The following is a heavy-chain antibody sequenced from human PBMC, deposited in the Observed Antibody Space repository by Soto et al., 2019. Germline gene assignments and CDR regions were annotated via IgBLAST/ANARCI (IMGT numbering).Heavy chain of an antibody. J-gene: IGHJ3*02. CDR1: GGAVSSYA. CDR2: IIPIFGTA. V-gene: IGHV1-69*13. Sequence: SVKVSCKASGGAVSSYAISWARQAPGQGLEWMGGIIPIFGTANYAQKFQGRVTITADESTSTAYMELSSLRSEDTAVYYCARGVHVYCSSPSCPRVHAFDIWGQGTMVTVSS. CDR3: ARGVHVYCSSPSCPRVHAFDI. D-gene: IGHD2-2*01.